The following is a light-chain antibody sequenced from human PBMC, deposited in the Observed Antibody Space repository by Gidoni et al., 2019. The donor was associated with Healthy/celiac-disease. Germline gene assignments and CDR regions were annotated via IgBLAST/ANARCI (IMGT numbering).Light chain of an antibody. Sequence: EIVLTQSPATLSLSPGERATLSCRASQSVSSYLAWYQQKPGQAPRLLIYDASNRATGIPARFSGIVSGTDFTLTISSLEPEDFAVYYCQQRSNWPPTFGQGTQVEIK. V-gene: IGKV3-11*01. CDR1: QSVSSY. CDR3: QQRSNWPPT. J-gene: IGKJ1*01. CDR2: DAS.